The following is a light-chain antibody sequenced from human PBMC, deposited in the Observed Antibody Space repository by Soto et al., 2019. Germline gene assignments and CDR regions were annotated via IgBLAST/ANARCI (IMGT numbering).Light chain of an antibody. Sequence: DIQMTQSPSSLSASVGDRVTITCRASQSISTYLSWYQQRPRKAPKLLIYAASNLQSGVPSRFSGSGSGKDFTLTISSLQPEDFATYYCQQSHSTPPTFGQGTNLEIK. J-gene: IGKJ2*01. CDR2: AAS. CDR1: QSISTY. CDR3: QQSHSTPPT. V-gene: IGKV1-39*01.